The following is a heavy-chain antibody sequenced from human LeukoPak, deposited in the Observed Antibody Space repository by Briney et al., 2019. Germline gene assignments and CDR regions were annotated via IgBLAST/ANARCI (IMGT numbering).Heavy chain of an antibody. V-gene: IGHV3-23*01. J-gene: IGHJ4*02. Sequence: GGSLRLSCAASGFTFSSYAMSWVRQAPGKGLEWVSAISGSGGSTYYADSVKGRFTISSDNSKNTLYLQMNSLRAEDTAVYYCAKVGANILLWFGDYWGQGTLVTVSS. CDR1: GFTFSSYA. D-gene: IGHD3-10*01. CDR2: ISGSGGST. CDR3: AKVGANILLWFGDY.